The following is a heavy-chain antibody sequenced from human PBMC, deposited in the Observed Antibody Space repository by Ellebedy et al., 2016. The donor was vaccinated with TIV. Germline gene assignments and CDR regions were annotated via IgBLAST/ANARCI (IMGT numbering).Heavy chain of an antibody. CDR1: GFTFSSYW. CDR3: ARSHYYDSSGYYY. V-gene: IGHV3-7*01. D-gene: IGHD3-22*01. CDR2: IKQDESEK. Sequence: GGSLRLSXAASGFTFSSYWMSWVRQAPGKGLEWVANIKQDESEKYYVDSVKGRFTISRDNAKNSLYLQMNSLRAEDTAVYYCARSHYYDSSGYYYWGQGTLVTVSS. J-gene: IGHJ4*02.